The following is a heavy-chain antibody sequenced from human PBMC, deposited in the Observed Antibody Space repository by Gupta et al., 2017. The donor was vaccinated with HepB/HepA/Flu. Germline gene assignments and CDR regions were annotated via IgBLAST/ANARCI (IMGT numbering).Heavy chain of an antibody. D-gene: IGHD6-13*01. CDR2: IRGSGDII. Sequence: EVQLVESGGGLVQPGGSLRLSCAASGFTFSSYEMSWVRQAPGKGLEWVSYIRGSGDIINHADSVKGRFTISRDNAKNSLYLQMDSLRAEDTAVYYCARFSSSWYNAFDYWGQATLVTVSS. J-gene: IGHJ4*02. CDR3: ARFSSSWYNAFDY. CDR1: GFTFSSYE. V-gene: IGHV3-48*03.